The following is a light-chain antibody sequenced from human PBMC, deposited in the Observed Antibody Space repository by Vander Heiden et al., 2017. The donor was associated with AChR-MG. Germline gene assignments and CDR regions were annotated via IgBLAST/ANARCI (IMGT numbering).Light chain of an antibody. CDR2: GAS. V-gene: IGKV3-20*01. J-gene: IGKJ5*01. Sequence: EIVLTQPPGTLSLSPGERATLSCRASQSVSSSYLAWYQQKPGQAPRLLIYGASSRATGIPDRFSGSGSGTDFTLTISRLEPEDFAVYYCQQDGSPSITFGQGTRLEIK. CDR3: QQDGSPSIT. CDR1: QSVSSSY.